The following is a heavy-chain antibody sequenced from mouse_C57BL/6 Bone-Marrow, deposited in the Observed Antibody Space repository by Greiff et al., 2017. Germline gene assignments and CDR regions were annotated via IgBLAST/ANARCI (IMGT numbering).Heavy chain of an antibody. D-gene: IGHD1-1*01. J-gene: IGHJ2*01. CDR1: GFTFSSYG. CDR3: ARRGYGSSSLYYFDY. Sequence: EVKVVESGGDLVKPGGSLKLSCAASGFTFSSYGMSWVRQTPDKRLEWVATISSGGSYTYSPDSVKGRFTISRDNAKNTLYLQMSSLKSEDTAMYYCARRGYGSSSLYYFDYWGQGTTLTVSS. CDR2: ISSGGSYT. V-gene: IGHV5-6*01.